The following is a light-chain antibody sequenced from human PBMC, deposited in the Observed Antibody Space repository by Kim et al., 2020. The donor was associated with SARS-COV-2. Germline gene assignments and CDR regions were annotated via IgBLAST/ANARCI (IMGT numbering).Light chain of an antibody. J-gene: IGKJ1*01. V-gene: IGKV1-39*01. Sequence: DIQMTQSPSSLSASVGDRVTITCRVSQSITTYLNWYQQKPGKAPKLLIYAASSLQTGVPSRFSGSGSGTDITLTISSLQPEDFATYYCQNSYNSPPTFGQGTKVDIK. CDR1: QSITTY. CDR3: QNSYNSPPT. CDR2: AAS.